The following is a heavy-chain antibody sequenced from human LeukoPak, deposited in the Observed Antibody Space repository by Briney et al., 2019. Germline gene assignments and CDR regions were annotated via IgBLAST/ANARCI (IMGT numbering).Heavy chain of an antibody. CDR1: GGSISSYY. V-gene: IGHV4-59*01. D-gene: IGHD3-10*01. Sequence: PSETLSLTCTVSGGSISSYYWSWIRQPPGKGLEWIGYIYYSGSTNYNPSLKSRVTISVDTSKNQFSLKLSSVTAADTAVYYCARARRLIGSGSLGDFDHWGQGTLVTVSS. J-gene: IGHJ4*02. CDR2: IYYSGST. CDR3: ARARRLIGSGSLGDFDH.